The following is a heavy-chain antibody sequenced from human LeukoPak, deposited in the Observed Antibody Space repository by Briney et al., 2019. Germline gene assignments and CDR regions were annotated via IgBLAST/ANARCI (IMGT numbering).Heavy chain of an antibody. CDR1: GYTFTSYG. Sequence: ASVKVSCKASGYTFTSYGISWVRQAPGQGLEWMGWISAYNGNTNYAQKLQGRVTMTTDTSTSTAYMELRSLRSYDTAVYYCARDLAVPAAMGRAWFDPWGQGTLVTVSS. CDR2: ISAYNGNT. V-gene: IGHV1-18*04. J-gene: IGHJ5*02. CDR3: ARDLAVPAAMGRAWFDP. D-gene: IGHD2-2*01.